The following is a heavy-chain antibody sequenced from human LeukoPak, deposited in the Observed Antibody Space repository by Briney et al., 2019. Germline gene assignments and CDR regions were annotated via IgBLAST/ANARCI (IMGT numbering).Heavy chain of an antibody. CDR3: AKDQGDVHHYYGMDV. CDR1: GFTFSSYA. V-gene: IGHV3-23*01. J-gene: IGHJ6*02. CDR2: ISGSGGST. Sequence: GGSLRLSCAASGFTFSSYAMSWVRQAPGKGLEWVSAISGSGGSTYYADSVKGRFTISRDNSKNTLYLQMNSLRAEDTAVYYCAKDQGDVHHYYGMDVWGQGTTVTVSS. D-gene: IGHD3-16*01.